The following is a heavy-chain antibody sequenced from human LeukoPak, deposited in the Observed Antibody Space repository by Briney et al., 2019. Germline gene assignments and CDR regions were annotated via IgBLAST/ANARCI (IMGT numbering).Heavy chain of an antibody. CDR3: TRFGESHFDF. CDR2: INPSNAET. CDR1: GYYFTGYY. Sequence: ASVKVSCKASGYYFTGYYVHWVRQAPGQGLEWVGIINPSNAETVYAQKFQGRVTMTTDTSTSTVYMELSSLTSDDTAVYYCTRFGESHFDFWGQGTLVTGSP. J-gene: IGHJ4*02. V-gene: IGHV1-46*01. D-gene: IGHD3-10*01.